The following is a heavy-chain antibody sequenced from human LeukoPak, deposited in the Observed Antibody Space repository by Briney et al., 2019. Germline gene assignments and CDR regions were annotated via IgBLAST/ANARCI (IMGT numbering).Heavy chain of an antibody. CDR3: AKAVLMVYDYFDY. J-gene: IGHJ4*02. Sequence: GRSLRLSCAASGFTFSSYAMHWVRQAPGKGLEWVTVISNDGSNKYYADSVKGRFTISRDNSKNTLYLQMNSLRAEDTAVYYCAKAVLMVYDYFDYWGQGTLVTVSS. D-gene: IGHD2-8*01. CDR2: ISNDGSNK. CDR1: GFTFSSYA. V-gene: IGHV3-30*04.